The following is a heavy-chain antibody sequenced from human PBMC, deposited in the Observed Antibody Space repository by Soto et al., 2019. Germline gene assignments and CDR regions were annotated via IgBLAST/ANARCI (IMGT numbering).Heavy chain of an antibody. CDR1: GYAFNFYG. CDR3: ARIGVSSGHESPDFDS. V-gene: IGHV1-18*01. CDR2: ISGFNGNT. Sequence: ASVKVSCKASGYAFNFYGITWVRQAPGQGLEWMGWISGFNGNTNYAADLQGRVTMTTDTSTSTAYMELRGLRSDDTAVYYCARIGVSSGHESPDFDSWGQGTLVTVSS. J-gene: IGHJ4*02. D-gene: IGHD3-16*01.